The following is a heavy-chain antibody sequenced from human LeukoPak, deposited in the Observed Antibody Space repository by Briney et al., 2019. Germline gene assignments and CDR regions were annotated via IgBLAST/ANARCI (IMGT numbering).Heavy chain of an antibody. J-gene: IGHJ4*02. CDR1: GITLSNYG. Sequence: GGSLRLSCAVSGITLSNYGMTWVRQAPGKGLEWVAGISDSGGRTNYADSVKGRFTISRDNLKNTLYLQMNSLRAEDTAVYLCAKRGGVMRVILVGFHKEAYYFDSWGQGALVTVSS. CDR2: ISDSGGRT. CDR3: AKRGGVMRVILVGFHKEAYYFDS. V-gene: IGHV3-23*01. D-gene: IGHD2-8*02.